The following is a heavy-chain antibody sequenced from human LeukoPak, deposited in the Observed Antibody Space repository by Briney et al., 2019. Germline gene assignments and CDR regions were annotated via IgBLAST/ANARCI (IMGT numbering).Heavy chain of an antibody. Sequence: GGSLRLSCAASGFTFSSYGMHWVRQAPGKGLEWVAVIWYDGSNKYYADSVKGRFTISRDNSKNTLYLQMNSLRAEDTAVYYCARVPGFNYYYYYGMDVWGQGTTVTVSS. CDR3: ARVPGFNYYYYYGMDV. J-gene: IGHJ6*02. V-gene: IGHV3-33*01. CDR1: GFTFSSYG. CDR2: IWYDGSNK. D-gene: IGHD3-10*01.